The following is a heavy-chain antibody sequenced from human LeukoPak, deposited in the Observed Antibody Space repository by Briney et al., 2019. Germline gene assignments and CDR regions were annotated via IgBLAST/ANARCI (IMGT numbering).Heavy chain of an antibody. V-gene: IGHV3-7*01. CDR2: IKQDGSEK. CDR3: ARDSKTVARRGAGSWFDP. J-gene: IGHJ5*02. Sequence: PGGSLRLSCAASGFTFSSYWMSWVRQAPGKGLEWVANIKQDGSEKYYVDSVKGRFTISRDNAKNSLYLQMNSLRAEDTAVYYCARDSKTVARRGAGSWFDPWGQGTLVTVSS. CDR1: GFTFSSYW. D-gene: IGHD3-10*01.